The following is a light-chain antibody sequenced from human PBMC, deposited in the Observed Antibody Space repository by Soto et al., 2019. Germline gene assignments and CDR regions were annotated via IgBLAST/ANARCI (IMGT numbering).Light chain of an antibody. CDR2: EVS. Sequence: QSVLTQPPSASGSPGQSVTISCTGTSSDVGGYNYVSWYQQHPGKAPKLMIYEVSKRPSGVPDRFSGSKSGNTASLTVSGLQAEDEADYYRISYAGSNLLYVFGTGTKVTVL. CDR1: SSDVGGYNY. CDR3: ISYAGSNLLYV. V-gene: IGLV2-8*01. J-gene: IGLJ1*01.